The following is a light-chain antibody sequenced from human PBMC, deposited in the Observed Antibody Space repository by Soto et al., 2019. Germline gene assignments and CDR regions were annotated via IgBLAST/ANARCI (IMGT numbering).Light chain of an antibody. V-gene: IGKV2-28*01. CDR2: LGS. J-gene: IGKJ4*01. CDR1: QSLLHSNGYNY. CDR3: MQALQTPLT. Sequence: VMTQSPLSLPVTLGQPASISCRSSQSLLHSNGYNYLDWYLQKPGQSPQLLIYLGSNRASGVPDRFSGSGSGTDFTLKISRVEAEDVGVYYCMQALQTPLTFGGGTKVDI.